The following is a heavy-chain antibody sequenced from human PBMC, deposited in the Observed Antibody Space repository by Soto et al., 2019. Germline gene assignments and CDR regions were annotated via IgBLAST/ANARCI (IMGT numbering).Heavy chain of an antibody. CDR3: ARANEQYYDAFDI. D-gene: IGHD3-10*01. CDR2: IYYSGST. J-gene: IGHJ3*02. Sequence: SETLSLTCTVSGGSISSGGYYWGWIRPHPGKGLEWIGYIYYSGSTYYNPSLKRRVTISVDTSKNQFSLKLSSVTAAATAVYYGARANEQYYDAFDIWGQGTMVTVSS. V-gene: IGHV4-31*03. CDR1: GGSISSGGYY.